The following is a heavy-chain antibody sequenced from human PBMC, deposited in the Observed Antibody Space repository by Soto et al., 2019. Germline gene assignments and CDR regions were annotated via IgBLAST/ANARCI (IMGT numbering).Heavy chain of an antibody. J-gene: IGHJ4*02. CDR1: GFTFTSSA. CDR2: IVVGSGNT. Sequence: QMQLVQSGPEVKKPGTSVKVSCKASGFTFTSSAMQWVRQARGQRLEWIGWIVVGSGNTNYAQKCQERVTITRDRSTSTAYMELSSLRSEDTAVYYCAANTYYYDSSGYPEGGFDYWGQGTLVTVSS. D-gene: IGHD3-22*01. V-gene: IGHV1-58*02. CDR3: AANTYYYDSSGYPEGGFDY.